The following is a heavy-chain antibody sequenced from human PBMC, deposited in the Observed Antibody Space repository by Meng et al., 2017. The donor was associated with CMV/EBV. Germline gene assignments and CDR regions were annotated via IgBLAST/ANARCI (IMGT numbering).Heavy chain of an antibody. V-gene: IGHV3-30*02. J-gene: IGHJ4*02. CDR2: IRYDGSNK. D-gene: IGHD3-3*01. CDR1: GFTFSSYG. CDR3: AKDRVRKFWSGYYFSMDY. Sequence: GESLKISCAASGFTFSSYGMHWVRQAPGKGLEWVAFIRYDGSNKYYADSVKGRFTISRDNSKNTLYLQMNSLRAEDTAVYYCAKDRVRKFWSGYYFSMDYWGQGTLVTVSS.